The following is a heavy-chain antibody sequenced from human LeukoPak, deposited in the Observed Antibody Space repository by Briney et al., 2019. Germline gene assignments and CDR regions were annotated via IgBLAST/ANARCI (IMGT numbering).Heavy chain of an antibody. CDR2: ISTSGDTI. Sequence: PGGSLRLSCSASGFTFSSCEMNWVRQAPGRGLEWVSYISTSGDTIYYADSVKGRFTISRDNAKNSVYLQMDSLRAEDTAVYYCARDVVEGPYYFDYWGQGTLVTVSS. J-gene: IGHJ4*02. D-gene: IGHD2-21*01. V-gene: IGHV3-48*03. CDR1: GFTFSSCE. CDR3: ARDVVEGPYYFDY.